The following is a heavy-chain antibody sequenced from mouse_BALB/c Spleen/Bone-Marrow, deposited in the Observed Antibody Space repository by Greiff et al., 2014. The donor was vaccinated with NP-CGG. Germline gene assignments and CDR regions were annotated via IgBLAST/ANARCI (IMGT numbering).Heavy chain of an antibody. CDR2: IYPGNVNT. Sequence: QVQLKESGPELGKPGASGRISCKASGYTFTSYYIHWGKQRPGQGLEWIGWIYPGNVNTKYNEKFKGKATLTADKSSSTAYMQLSSLTSEDSAVYFCARDTMDYWGQGTSVTVSS. CDR3: ARDTMDY. V-gene: IGHV1S56*01. J-gene: IGHJ4*01. CDR1: GYTFTSYY.